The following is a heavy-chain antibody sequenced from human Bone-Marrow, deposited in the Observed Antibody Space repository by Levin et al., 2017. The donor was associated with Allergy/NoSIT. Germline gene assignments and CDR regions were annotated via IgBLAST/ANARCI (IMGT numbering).Heavy chain of an antibody. Sequence: SETLSLTCSVSGASITSGDHYWSWIRQSPGKGLEWIGYIYYSGSTYYNPSLMTRITISLDPSKNHFSLKLRSVTVADTAVYYCASLSYYHGAGTHPDEDYWGQGALVIVSS. CDR2: IYYSGST. D-gene: IGHD3-10*01. V-gene: IGHV4-30-4*02. J-gene: IGHJ4*02. CDR3: ASLSYYHGAGTHPDEDY. CDR1: GASITSGDHY.